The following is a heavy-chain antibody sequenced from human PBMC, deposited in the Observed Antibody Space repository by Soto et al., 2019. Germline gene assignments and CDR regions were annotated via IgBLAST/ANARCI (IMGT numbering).Heavy chain of an antibody. D-gene: IGHD6-13*01. J-gene: IGHJ4*02. CDR1: GFSLSTSGVG. CDR3: AHRSGTPYSSSWYLFDY. CDR2: IYWDDDK. Sequence: SCPTLVNPTQTLTLTCTFSGFSLSTSGVGVGWIRQPPGKALEWLALIYWDDDKRYSPSLKSRLTITKDTSKNQVVLTMTNMDPVDTATYYCAHRSGTPYSSSWYLFDYWGQGTLVTVSS. V-gene: IGHV2-5*02.